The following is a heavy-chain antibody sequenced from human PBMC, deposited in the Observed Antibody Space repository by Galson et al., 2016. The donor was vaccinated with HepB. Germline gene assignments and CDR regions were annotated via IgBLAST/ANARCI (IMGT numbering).Heavy chain of an antibody. CDR2: ISGSGGST. V-gene: IGHV3-23*01. CDR3: AKRDYYDSSGYPHRGGESDY. D-gene: IGHD3-22*01. CDR1: GFTFSNYA. Sequence: SLRLSCAASGFTFSNYAMSWVRQAPGKGLEWVSVISGSGGSTNYADSVRGRFTTSRDNSKYTLYLQMNSLRAEDTAVYYCAKRDYYDSSGYPHRGGESDYWGQGSLVTVSS. J-gene: IGHJ4*02.